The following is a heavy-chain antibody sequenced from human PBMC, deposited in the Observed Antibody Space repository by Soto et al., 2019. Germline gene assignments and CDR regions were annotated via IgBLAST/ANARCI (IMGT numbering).Heavy chain of an antibody. CDR3: TRFAMDSSSGWFDP. CDR1: GFTFSGSA. D-gene: IGHD6-6*01. CDR2: IRSKVNPYAT. J-gene: IGHJ5*02. Sequence: EVQLVESGGDLVQPGGSLKVSCAASGFTFSGSAIHWVRQASGKGLEWVGRIRSKVNPYATAYAASVKGRFSISRDDSKNTAYLEMNSLKTEDTAVYYCTRFAMDSSSGWFDPWGQGTLVAVSS. V-gene: IGHV3-73*02.